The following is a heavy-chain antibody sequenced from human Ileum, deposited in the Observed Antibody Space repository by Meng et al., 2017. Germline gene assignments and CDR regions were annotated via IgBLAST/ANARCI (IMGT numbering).Heavy chain of an antibody. CDR3: ARGRWFGVIGNAFDI. V-gene: IGHV1-8*01. J-gene: IGHJ3*02. D-gene: IGHD3-10*01. Sequence: ASVKVSCKASGYTFTNHHINWVRQATGQGLEWMGWMDPKIGNTAYAQSLQGRVTMTRNTSMSTAYMELSSLRSEDTAVYFCARGRWFGVIGNAFDIWGQGTMVTVSS. CDR2: MDPKIGNT. CDR1: GYTFTNHH.